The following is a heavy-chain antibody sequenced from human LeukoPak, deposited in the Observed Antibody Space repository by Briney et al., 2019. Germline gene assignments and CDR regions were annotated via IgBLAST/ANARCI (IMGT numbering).Heavy chain of an antibody. CDR1: GYTFTSYG. CDR3: ARGHIVVVPAALDY. Sequence: GASVKVSCKASGYTFTSYGIRWVGQAPGQGLDGMEWISAYNGNTNYAQTLQGRVTMTTDTSTSKAYLALRSLRADGTAVYYCARGHIVVVPAALDYWGQGTLVTVSS. V-gene: IGHV1-18*01. D-gene: IGHD2-2*01. CDR2: ISAYNGNT. J-gene: IGHJ4*02.